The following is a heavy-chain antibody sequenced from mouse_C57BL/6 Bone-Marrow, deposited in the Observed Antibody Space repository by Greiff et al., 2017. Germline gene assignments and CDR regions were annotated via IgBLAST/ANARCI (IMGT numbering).Heavy chain of an antibody. D-gene: IGHD5-1*01. V-gene: IGHV1-5*01. CDR1: GYTFTSSW. CDR3: TRSIYLFYAMDY. CDR2: IYPGNSDT. Sequence: EVQLQESGTVLARPGASVKMSCKTSGYTFTSSWMHWVKQRPGQGLEWIGAIYPGNSDTSYNQKFKGKAKLTAVTSASTAYMELSSLTNEDSAVYYCTRSIYLFYAMDYWGQGTSVTVSS. J-gene: IGHJ4*01.